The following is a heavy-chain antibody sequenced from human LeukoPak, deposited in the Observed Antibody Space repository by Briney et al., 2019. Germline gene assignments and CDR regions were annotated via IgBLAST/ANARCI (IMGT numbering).Heavy chain of an antibody. CDR2: IDAYTGNT. Sequence: ASVKVSCKASGYRLSYYGISWVRQAPGQGLEWMGWIDAYTGNTNYAQKLQGRVTMTTDTSTSTAYMELRSLRSDDTAVYYCARAHPEYYDSSGYNPLDFWGQGTLVTVSS. CDR3: ARAHPEYYDSSGYNPLDF. CDR1: GYRLSYYG. D-gene: IGHD3-22*01. V-gene: IGHV1-18*01. J-gene: IGHJ4*02.